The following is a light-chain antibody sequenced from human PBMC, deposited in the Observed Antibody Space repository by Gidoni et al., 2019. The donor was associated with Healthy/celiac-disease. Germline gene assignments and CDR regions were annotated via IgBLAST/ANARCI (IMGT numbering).Light chain of an antibody. CDR2: GKN. J-gene: IGLJ2*01. V-gene: IGLV3-19*01. CDR1: SLRSDY. CDR3: NSRDSRGNHLDVV. Sequence: QTVRIACQGDSLRSDYASWYQQKPGQAPVLVIYGKNNRPSGIPDRFSGTSSGNTASVTITGAQAEDEADYYCNSRDSRGNHLDVVFGGGTKLTVL.